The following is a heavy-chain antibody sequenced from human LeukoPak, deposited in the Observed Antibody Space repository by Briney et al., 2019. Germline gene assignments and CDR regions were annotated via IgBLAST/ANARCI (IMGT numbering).Heavy chain of an antibody. Sequence: NPSETLSLTCTVSGASVSNYFGSWIRQPPGKGLEWIGYIYYSGSANYNLSLKSRVTLSIDTYKNQFSLKLTSVTAADTAVYYCARGAKADTWGQGTLVTVSS. J-gene: IGHJ5*02. CDR2: IYYSGSA. D-gene: IGHD2-15*01. CDR1: GASVSNYF. CDR3: ARGAKADT. V-gene: IGHV4-59*02.